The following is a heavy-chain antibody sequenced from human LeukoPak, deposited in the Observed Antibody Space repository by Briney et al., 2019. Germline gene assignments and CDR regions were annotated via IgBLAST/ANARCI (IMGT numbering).Heavy chain of an antibody. D-gene: IGHD3-10*01. CDR3: ASRESYYGSGSPAPRDY. V-gene: IGHV4-4*02. J-gene: IGHJ4*02. CDR1: GGSISSSDW. CDR2: IYHSGST. Sequence: SETLSLTCAVSGGSISSSDWWSWVRQPPGKGLEWIGEIYHSGSTNYNPSLKSRVTISVDKSKNQFSLKLSSVTAADTAVYYCASRESYYGSGSPAPRDYWGQGTLVTVSS.